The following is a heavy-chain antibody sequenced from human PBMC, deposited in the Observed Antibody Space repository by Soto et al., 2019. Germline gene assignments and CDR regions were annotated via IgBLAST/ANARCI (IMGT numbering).Heavy chain of an antibody. CDR1: GYTFTSYA. Sequence: ASVKVSCKASGYTFTSYAMHWVRQAPGQRLEWMGWINAGNGNTKYSQKFQGRVTITRDTSASTAYMELSSLRSEDTAVYYCAREGARGKVVGDAFDIWGQGTMVTVSS. D-gene: IGHD1-26*01. CDR3: AREGARGKVVGDAFDI. CDR2: INAGNGNT. J-gene: IGHJ3*02. V-gene: IGHV1-3*01.